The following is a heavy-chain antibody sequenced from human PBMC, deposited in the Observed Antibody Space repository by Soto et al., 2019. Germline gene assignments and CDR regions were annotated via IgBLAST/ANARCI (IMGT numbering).Heavy chain of an antibody. CDR3: ARGPDYGYDY. CDR1: VGSISNYY. J-gene: IGHJ4*02. Sequence: SETLSLTCTVSVGSISNYYWIWIRQPPGKGLEWIGYMYYSGSANYNPSLRSRVTMLIDTSKNQFSLKLSSVTAADTAVYYCARGPDYGYDYWGQGTLVTVSS. D-gene: IGHD4-17*01. V-gene: IGHV4-59*01. CDR2: MYYSGSA.